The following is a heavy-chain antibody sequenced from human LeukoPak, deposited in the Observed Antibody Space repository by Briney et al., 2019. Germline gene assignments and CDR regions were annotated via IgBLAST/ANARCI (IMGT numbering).Heavy chain of an antibody. V-gene: IGHV3-53*01. CDR3: AKGIPLTVFDY. CDR1: GFTVSSNY. D-gene: IGHD3-9*01. J-gene: IGHJ4*02. CDR2: IYSGGST. Sequence: PGGSLRLSCAASGFTVSSNYMSWVRQAPGKGLEWVSVIYSGGSTYYADSVKGRFTISRDNSKNTLYLQMNSLRAEDTAVYYCAKGIPLTVFDYWGQGTLVTVSS.